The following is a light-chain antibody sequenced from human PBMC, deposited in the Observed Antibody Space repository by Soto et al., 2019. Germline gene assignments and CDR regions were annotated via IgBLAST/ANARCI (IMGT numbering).Light chain of an antibody. Sequence: EIVLTESPAPLSLSPGERATPSCRASQSVSSYLAWYQQKPGQAPRLLIYGSSTRATGIPARFSGSGSGTEFALTLRSLRSADFAVYSCQKYNNLPRTFGQGTKV. CDR3: QKYNNLPRT. CDR2: GSS. V-gene: IGKV3-15*01. J-gene: IGKJ1*01. CDR1: QSVSSY.